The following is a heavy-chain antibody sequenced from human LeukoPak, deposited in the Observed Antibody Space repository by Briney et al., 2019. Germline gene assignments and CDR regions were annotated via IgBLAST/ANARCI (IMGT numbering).Heavy chain of an antibody. D-gene: IGHD2-2*01. CDR1: GFTFSSYG. V-gene: IGHV3-23*01. CDR3: ARSSRCSSTSCPYYYYYYYMDV. Sequence: GGSLRLSCAASGFTFSSYGMSWVRQAPGKGLEWVSAISGSGGSTYYADSVKGRFTISRDNSKNTLYLQMNSLRAEDTAVYYCARSSRCSSTSCPYYYYYYYMDVWGKGTTVTVSS. CDR2: ISGSGGST. J-gene: IGHJ6*03.